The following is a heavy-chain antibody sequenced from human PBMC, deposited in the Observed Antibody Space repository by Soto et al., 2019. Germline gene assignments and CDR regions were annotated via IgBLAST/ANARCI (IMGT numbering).Heavy chain of an antibody. CDR2: INHSGST. CDR3: ARGKRVLGGDYAFWSGPTDYGMDV. Sequence: QVQLQQWGAGLLKPSETLSLTCAVYGGSFSGYYWSWIRQPPGKGLEWNWEINHSGSTNYNPSLKSRVTISVDTTKNQFSLKLSSVTAADTAVYYCARGKRVLGGDYAFWSGPTDYGMDVWGQGTTVTVSS. CDR1: GGSFSGYY. D-gene: IGHD3-3*01. V-gene: IGHV4-34*01. J-gene: IGHJ6*02.